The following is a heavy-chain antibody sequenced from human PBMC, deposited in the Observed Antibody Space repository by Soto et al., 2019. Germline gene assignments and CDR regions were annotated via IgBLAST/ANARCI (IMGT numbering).Heavy chain of an antibody. CDR2: ISGSGGST. CDR3: AKRQAIFPNAAHFGMDV. Sequence: EVQLLESGGGLVQPGGSLRLSCAASGFTFSSYAMSWVRQAPGKGLEWVSAISGSGGSTYYADSVKGLFTISRDNPTNALYLQMNSLRAEDTAVYYFAKRQAIFPNAAHFGMDVWGQGTTVTVSS. D-gene: IGHD2-21*01. CDR1: GFTFSSYA. J-gene: IGHJ6*02. V-gene: IGHV3-23*01.